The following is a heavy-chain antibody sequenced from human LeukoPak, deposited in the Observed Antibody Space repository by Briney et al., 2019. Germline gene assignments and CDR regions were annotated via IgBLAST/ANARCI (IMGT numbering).Heavy chain of an antibody. CDR1: GFTFSSYS. D-gene: IGHD4-17*01. Sequence: PGGSLRLSCAASGFTFSSYSMNWVRQAPGKGLEWVSAISGSGGSTYYADSVKGRFTISRDNSKNTLYLQMNSLRAEDTAVYYCARERTTVTMPNLRPQYYFDYWGQGTLVTVSS. CDR2: ISGSGGST. J-gene: IGHJ4*02. V-gene: IGHV3-23*01. CDR3: ARERTTVTMPNLRPQYYFDY.